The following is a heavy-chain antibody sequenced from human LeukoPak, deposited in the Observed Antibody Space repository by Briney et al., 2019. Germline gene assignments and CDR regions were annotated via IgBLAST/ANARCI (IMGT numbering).Heavy chain of an antibody. CDR3: AKRPTFYKTFDY. Sequence: PGGSLRLSCAASGFTFSNYAMSWVRRAPGKGLEWVSSISGRDTSTYYADSVKGRFTISRDNSKSTLYLQIHSLRADDTAFYYCAKRPTFYKTFDYWGQGTLVTVS. CDR1: GFTFSNYA. D-gene: IGHD3-16*01. J-gene: IGHJ4*02. V-gene: IGHV3-23*01. CDR2: ISGRDTST.